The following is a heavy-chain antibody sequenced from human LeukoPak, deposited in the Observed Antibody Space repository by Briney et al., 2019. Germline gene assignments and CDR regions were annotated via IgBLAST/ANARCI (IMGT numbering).Heavy chain of an antibody. CDR3: ATWYYDSGGYRYFGY. Sequence: SETLSLTCTVSGGSKSSYYWTWIRQPPGKGLEWIGYIYYSGTTAYNPSLKSRVTISVDTSKNQFSLKLDSVTAADTAVYYCATWYYDSGGYRYFGYWGQGTLVTVSS. D-gene: IGHD3-22*01. J-gene: IGHJ4*02. V-gene: IGHV4-59*01. CDR2: IYYSGTT. CDR1: GGSKSSYY.